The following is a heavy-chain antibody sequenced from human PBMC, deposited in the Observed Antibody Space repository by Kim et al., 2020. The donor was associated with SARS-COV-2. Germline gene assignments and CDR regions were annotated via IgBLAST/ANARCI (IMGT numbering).Heavy chain of an antibody. Sequence: GGSLRLSCAASGFTVSSNYMSWVRQAPGKGLEWVSVIYSGGSTYYADSVKGRFTISRDNSKNTLYRQMNSLRAEDTAVYYCARGEQQLFYGMDVWGQGTTVTVSS. CDR1: GFTVSSNY. V-gene: IGHV3-53*01. CDR3: ARGEQQLFYGMDV. D-gene: IGHD6-13*01. CDR2: IYSGGST. J-gene: IGHJ6*02.